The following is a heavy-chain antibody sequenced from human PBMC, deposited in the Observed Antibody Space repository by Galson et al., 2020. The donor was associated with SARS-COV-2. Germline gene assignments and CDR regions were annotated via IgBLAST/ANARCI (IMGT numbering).Heavy chain of an antibody. D-gene: IGHD1-1*01. V-gene: IGHV2-70*11. CDR2: IDWDGDK. CDR1: GFSLSTSGMC. CDR3: ARTWITGAPSRTFGS. Sequence: SGRTLVKPTQTLTLTCSFSGFSLSTSGMCVSWIHQPPGKALEWLARIDWDGDKHYNTSLKTRLTISKDTSKHQVVLTMTNMYPVDTATYYCARTWITGAPSRTFGSWGQGTLVTVSS. J-gene: IGHJ4*02.